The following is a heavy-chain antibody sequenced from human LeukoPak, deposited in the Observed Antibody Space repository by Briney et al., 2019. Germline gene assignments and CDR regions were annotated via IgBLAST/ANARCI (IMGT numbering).Heavy chain of an antibody. D-gene: IGHD2-15*01. CDR2: ISSSGSTI. CDR1: GFTFSDYY. J-gene: IGHJ5*02. V-gene: IGHV3-11*01. Sequence: GGSLRLSCAASGFTFSDYYMSWIRQAPGKGLEWVSYISSSGSTIYYADSVKGRFTISRDNAKNSLYLQMNSLRAEDTAVYYCARVIVVVVAATLSRWFDPWGQGTLVTVSP. CDR3: ARVIVVVVAATLSRWFDP.